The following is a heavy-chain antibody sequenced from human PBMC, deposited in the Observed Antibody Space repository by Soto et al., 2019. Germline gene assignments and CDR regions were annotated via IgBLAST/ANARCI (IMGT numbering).Heavy chain of an antibody. CDR2: IYTSGST. D-gene: IGHD2-21*02. J-gene: IGHJ3*02. V-gene: IGHV4-4*07. Sequence: PSETLSLTCTVSGGSISSYFCSWIRQPAGKGLEWIGRIYTSGSTNYNPSLKSRVTMSVDTSKNQFSLKLSSVTAADTAVYYCARESTVVTPRTLDIWGQGTMVT. CDR3: ARESTVVTPRTLDI. CDR1: GGSISSYF.